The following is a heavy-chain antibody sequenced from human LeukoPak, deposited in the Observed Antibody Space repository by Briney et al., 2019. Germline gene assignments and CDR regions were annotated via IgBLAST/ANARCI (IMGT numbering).Heavy chain of an antibody. V-gene: IGHV4-59*08. J-gene: IGHJ4*02. D-gene: IGHD2-2*01. CDR1: GGSISNYY. CDR3: ARQASYCSSTSCYLYFDY. Sequence: SETLSLTCNVSGGSISNYYWSWIRQPPGKGLEWIGYIYYSGSTNYNPSLKSRVTISVDTSKNQFSLKLSSVTAADTAVYYCARQASYCSSTSCYLYFDYWGQGTLVTVSS. CDR2: IYYSGST.